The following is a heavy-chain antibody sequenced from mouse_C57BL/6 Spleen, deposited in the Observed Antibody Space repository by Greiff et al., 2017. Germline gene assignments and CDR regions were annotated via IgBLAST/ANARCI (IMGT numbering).Heavy chain of an antibody. CDR3: AREGPYSNYVFAY. V-gene: IGHV5-4*01. CDR1: GFTFSSYA. D-gene: IGHD2-5*01. CDR2: ISDGGSYT. J-gene: IGHJ3*01. Sequence: EVMLVESGGGLVKPGGSLKLSCAASGFTFSSYAMSWVRQTPEKRLEWVATISDGGSYTYYPDNVKGRFTISRDNAKNNLYLQMSHLKSEDTAMYYCAREGPYSNYVFAYWGQGTLVTVSA.